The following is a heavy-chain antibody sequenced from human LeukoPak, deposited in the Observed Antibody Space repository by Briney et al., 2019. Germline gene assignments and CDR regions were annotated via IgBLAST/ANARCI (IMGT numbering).Heavy chain of an antibody. J-gene: IGHJ6*03. CDR2: IYTSGST. CDR1: GGSISSYY. CDR3: ARVGDYYDSSGYYTYYSYMDV. Sequence: SETLSLTCTVSGGSISSYYWSWIRQPAGKGLEWIGRIYTSGSTNYNPSLKSRVTISVDKSKNQFSLKLSSVTAADTAVYCWARVGDYYDSSGYYTYYSYMDVWGKGTTVTVSS. V-gene: IGHV4-4*07. D-gene: IGHD3-22*01.